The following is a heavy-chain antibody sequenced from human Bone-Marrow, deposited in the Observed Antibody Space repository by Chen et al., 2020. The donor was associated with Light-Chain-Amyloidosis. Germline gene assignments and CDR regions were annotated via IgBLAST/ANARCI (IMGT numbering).Heavy chain of an antibody. CDR3: AKRPNSSPGYYFDS. Sequence: EVQLLESGGGLVQPGGSLRLSCAASGFTFSSYAMSWVRQAPGKGLEWVTAFSGRGGRTYYADSVKGRFTISRDNSKNTLYLQMNSLRAEETAVYYCAKRPNSSPGYYFDSWGQGTLVTVSS. D-gene: IGHD6-13*01. CDR1: GFTFSSYA. CDR2: FSGRGGRT. V-gene: IGHV3-23*01. J-gene: IGHJ4*02.